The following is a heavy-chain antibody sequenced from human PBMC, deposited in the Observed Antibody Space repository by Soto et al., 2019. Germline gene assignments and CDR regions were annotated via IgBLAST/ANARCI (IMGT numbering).Heavy chain of an antibody. V-gene: IGHV3-30-3*01. CDR3: ARKVTGYYDILYGMDV. J-gene: IGHJ6*02. Sequence: GGSLRLSCAASGFTFSSYAMHWVRQAPGKGLEWVAVISYDGSNKYYADSVKGRFTISRDNSKNTLYLQMNSLRAEDTAVYYCARKVTGYYDILYGMDVWGQGTTVTVSS. CDR2: ISYDGSNK. D-gene: IGHD3-9*01. CDR1: GFTFSSYA.